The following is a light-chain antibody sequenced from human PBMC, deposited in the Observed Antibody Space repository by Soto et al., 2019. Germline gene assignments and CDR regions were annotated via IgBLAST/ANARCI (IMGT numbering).Light chain of an antibody. V-gene: IGLV2-14*03. J-gene: IGLJ1*01. CDR1: SSDVGGYYY. CDR3: SSYTSSSTPYV. Sequence: QSALTQPASVSGSPGQSITISCTGSSSDVGGYYYVSWYQHHPGKAPKLMIHDVSNRPAGVSNRFSGSKSGNTASLTISGLQAEDEADYYCSSYTSSSTPYVFGTGTKLTVL. CDR2: DVS.